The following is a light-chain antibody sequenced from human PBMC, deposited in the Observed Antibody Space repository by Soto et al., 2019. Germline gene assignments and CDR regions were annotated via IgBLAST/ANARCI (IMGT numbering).Light chain of an antibody. J-gene: IGLJ1*01. CDR2: EVS. Sequence: QSALTQPASVSGSPGQSITISCTGTRSDVGGYNYVSWYQQPPGKAPKLMIYEVSGRPSGVSSRFSGSKSGNTASLTISGLQAEDDADYYCSSYTSRYTYVFGTGTKLTV. CDR1: RSDVGGYNY. V-gene: IGLV2-14*01. CDR3: SSYTSRYTYV.